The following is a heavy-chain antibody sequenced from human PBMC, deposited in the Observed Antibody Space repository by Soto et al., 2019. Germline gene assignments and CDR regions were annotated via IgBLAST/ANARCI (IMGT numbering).Heavy chain of an antibody. CDR1: GGNFRSYT. Sequence: QVQLVQTGAEVKEPGSSVTVSCKASGGNFRSYTISWVRQDPGRGLEWMGGIIPLFGTANYAQKFQRSVTITADDSKSTAYMELSRLRSEDTAVYYCARGNHRWLQLWYFDLWGRGALVTVSS. CDR2: IIPLFGTA. V-gene: IGHV1-69*12. J-gene: IGHJ2*01. D-gene: IGHD5-12*01. CDR3: ARGNHRWLQLWYFDL.